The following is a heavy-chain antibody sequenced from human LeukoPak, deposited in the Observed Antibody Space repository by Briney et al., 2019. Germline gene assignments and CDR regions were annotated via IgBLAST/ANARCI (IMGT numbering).Heavy chain of an antibody. CDR2: IYYSGST. CDR1: GGSISSYY. Sequence: SETLSLTCTVSGGSISSYYWSWIRQPPGKGLEWIGYIYYSGSTNYNPSLKSRVTISVDTSKNQFSLKLSSVTAADTAVYYRARHYRRWLQPLFDYWGQGTLVTVSS. CDR3: ARHYRRWLQPLFDY. V-gene: IGHV4-59*01. J-gene: IGHJ4*02. D-gene: IGHD5-24*01.